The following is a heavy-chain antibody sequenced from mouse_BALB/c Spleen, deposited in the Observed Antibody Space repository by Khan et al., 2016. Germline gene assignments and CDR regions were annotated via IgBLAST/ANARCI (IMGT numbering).Heavy chain of an antibody. CDR1: GYTFTSYY. CDR3: ARGGLRRGYYFDY. D-gene: IGHD2-4*01. Sequence: QVQLQQSGPELVKPGASVRISCKASGYTFTSYYIHWVKQRPGQGLEWIGWIYPGNVNTTYNEKFKGKATLTADKSSSTAYMQLSSLTSEDSAVYFCARGGLRRGYYFDYWGQGTTLTVSS. V-gene: IGHV1S56*01. CDR2: IYPGNVNT. J-gene: IGHJ2*01.